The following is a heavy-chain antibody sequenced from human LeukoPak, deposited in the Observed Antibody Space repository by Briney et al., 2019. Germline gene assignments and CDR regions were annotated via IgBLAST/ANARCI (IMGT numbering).Heavy chain of an antibody. D-gene: IGHD6-19*01. CDR1: GGSFSGYY. CDR2: INHSGST. Sequence: PSETLSLTCAVYGGSFSGYYWSWIRQPPGKGLEWIGEINHSGSTNYNPSLKSRVTISVDTSKDQFSLKLSSVTAADTAVYYCARGFRGSTAVAGVDFDYWGQGTLVTVSS. CDR3: ARGFRGSTAVAGVDFDY. V-gene: IGHV4-34*01. J-gene: IGHJ4*02.